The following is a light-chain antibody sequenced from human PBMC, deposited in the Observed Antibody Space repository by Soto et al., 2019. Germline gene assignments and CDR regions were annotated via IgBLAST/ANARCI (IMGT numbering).Light chain of an antibody. J-gene: IGLJ2*01. Sequence: QSALTQPASVSGSPGQSITISCTGTSSDVGGYNYVSWYQQHPGKAPKLMIYEVSNRPSGVSNRFSGFESGNTASLTISGLQAEDEADYYCSSYTSSSTLVVFGGGTKLTVL. CDR1: SSDVGGYNY. CDR3: SSYTSSSTLVV. CDR2: EVS. V-gene: IGLV2-14*01.